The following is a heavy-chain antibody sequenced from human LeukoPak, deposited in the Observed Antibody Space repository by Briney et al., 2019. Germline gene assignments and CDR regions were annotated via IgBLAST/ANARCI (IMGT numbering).Heavy chain of an antibody. CDR3: ATVKESGYSYGYSYYYGMDV. CDR2: FDPEDGET. CDR1: GYTLTELS. V-gene: IGHV1-24*01. D-gene: IGHD5-18*01. Sequence: GASVKVSCKVSGYTLTELSMHWVRQAPGKGLEWMGGFDPEDGETIYAQKFQGRVTMTEDTSTDTAYMELSSLRSEDTAVYYCATVKESGYSYGYSYYYGMDVWGQGTTVTVSS. J-gene: IGHJ6*02.